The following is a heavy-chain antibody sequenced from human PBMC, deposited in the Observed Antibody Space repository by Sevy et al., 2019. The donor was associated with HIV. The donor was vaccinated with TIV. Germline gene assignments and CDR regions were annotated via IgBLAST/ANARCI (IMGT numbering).Heavy chain of an antibody. J-gene: IGHJ4*02. CDR2: IWYDGSNK. Sequence: GGFLRLSCAASGFTFSSYGMHCVRQAPGKGLEGVAVIWYDGSNKYYADSVKGRFTISRYNSKNTLYLQMNSLRAEDTVVYYCATLEGYCSSTCCYNRLELTSAPDYWGQGTLVAVSS. CDR1: GFTFSSYG. V-gene: IGHV3-33*01. CDR3: ATLEGYCSSTCCYNRLELTSAPDY. D-gene: IGHD2-2*02.